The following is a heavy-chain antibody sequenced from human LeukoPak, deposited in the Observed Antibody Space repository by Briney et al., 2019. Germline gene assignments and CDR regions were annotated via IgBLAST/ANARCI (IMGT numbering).Heavy chain of an antibody. CDR2: IIPIFGTA. CDR3: ARRSSSGDMGYYYYYMDV. J-gene: IGHJ6*03. CDR1: GGTFSSYA. V-gene: IGHV1-69*13. D-gene: IGHD6-13*01. Sequence: ASVKVSCKASGGTFSSYAISWVRQAPGQGLEWMGGIIPIFGTANYAQKFQGRVTITADESTSTAYMELSSLRSEDTAVYYCARRSSSGDMGYYYYYMDVWGKGTTVTVSS.